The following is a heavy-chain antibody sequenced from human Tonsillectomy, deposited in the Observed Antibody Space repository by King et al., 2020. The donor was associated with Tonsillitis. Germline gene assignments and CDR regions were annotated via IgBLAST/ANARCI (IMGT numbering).Heavy chain of an antibody. V-gene: IGHV1-46*03. Sequence: VQLVESGAEVKKPGASVKVSCKASGYTFSSYYMHWVRQAPGQGLEWMGIINPSGGSTRYAQKFQGRVSMTRDTSTSTVYMELSSLRSEDTAVYYCAKPDSSGSGFDYWGQGTLVTVSS. J-gene: IGHJ4*02. CDR2: INPSGGST. CDR1: GYTFSSYY. CDR3: AKPDSSGSGFDY. D-gene: IGHD3-22*01.